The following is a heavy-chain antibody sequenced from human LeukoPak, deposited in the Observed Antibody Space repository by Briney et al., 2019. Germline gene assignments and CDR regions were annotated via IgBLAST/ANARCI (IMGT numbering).Heavy chain of an antibody. J-gene: IGHJ4*02. CDR3: AKSAPYYDYVWGSYRDLYYFDY. CDR1: GFTFISYA. V-gene: IGHV3-23*01. D-gene: IGHD3-16*02. Sequence: GVLRLSCAASGFTFISYAMSWVRQAPGKGLEWVSAISGSGGSTYYADSVKGRFTISRDNSKNTLYLQMNSLRAEDTAVYYCAKSAPYYDYVWGSYRDLYYFDYWGQGTLVTVSS. CDR2: ISGSGGST.